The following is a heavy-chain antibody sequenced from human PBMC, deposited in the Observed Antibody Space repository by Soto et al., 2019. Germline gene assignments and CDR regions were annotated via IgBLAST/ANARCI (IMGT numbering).Heavy chain of an antibody. D-gene: IGHD3-16*01. CDR2: IYYSGST. CDR1: GGSVSSGSYY. J-gene: IGHJ4*02. CDR3: ARGGSYGHKLLDY. Sequence: SETLSLTCTVSGGSVSSGSYYWSWIRQPPGKGLEWIGYIYYSGSTNYNPSLKSRVTISVDTSKNQFSLKLSSVTAADTAVYYCARGGSYGHKLLDYWGQGTLVTVSS. V-gene: IGHV4-61*01.